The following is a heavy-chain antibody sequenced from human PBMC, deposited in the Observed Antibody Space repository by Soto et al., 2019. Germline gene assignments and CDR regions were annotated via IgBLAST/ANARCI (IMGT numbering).Heavy chain of an antibody. Sequence: QVQLQESGPGLVKPSQTLSLTCTVSGGSITSGGYYWSWIRQHPGKGLEWIGYIYYSGFTYYNPSLKSRVTIPVDPSKNQFSLKRTPGTAADSAVYYGARSVSPGGQGTLVTVSS. CDR1: GGSITSGGYY. V-gene: IGHV4-31*03. J-gene: IGHJ5*02. CDR3: ARSVSP. CDR2: IYYSGFT.